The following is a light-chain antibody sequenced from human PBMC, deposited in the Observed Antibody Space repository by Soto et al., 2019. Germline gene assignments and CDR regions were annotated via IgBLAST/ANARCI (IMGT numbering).Light chain of an antibody. J-gene: IGKJ4*01. CDR3: QQYNSYSKIT. Sequence: DIQMTQAPSTLSASVGDRVTITCRASQSISSWLAWYQQKPGKAPKLLIYDASSLESVVPSRFSGSGSGTEFPLTISSLQPDDFATYYCQQYNSYSKITFGGGTKVEIK. V-gene: IGKV1-5*01. CDR1: QSISSW. CDR2: DAS.